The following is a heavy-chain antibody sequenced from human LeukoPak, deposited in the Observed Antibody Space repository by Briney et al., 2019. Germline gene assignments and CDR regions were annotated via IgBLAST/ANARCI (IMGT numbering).Heavy chain of an antibody. J-gene: IGHJ4*02. Sequence: ASVKVSCKASGYTFTGYYMHWVRQAPGQGLEWMGWINPNSGGANYAQKFQGRVTMTRDTSISTAYMELSRLRSDDTAVYYCARARGMIVAQIGHWGQGTLVTVSS. D-gene: IGHD3-22*01. CDR1: GYTFTGYY. V-gene: IGHV1-2*02. CDR3: ARARGMIVAQIGH. CDR2: INPNSGGA.